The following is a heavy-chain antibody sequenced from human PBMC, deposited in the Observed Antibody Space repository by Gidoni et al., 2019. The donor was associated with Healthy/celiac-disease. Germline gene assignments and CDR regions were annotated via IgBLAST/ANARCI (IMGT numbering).Heavy chain of an antibody. J-gene: IGHJ4*02. CDR1: GYTFTSYG. CDR3: ARDRSLGSSGWSGRLFGY. Sequence: QIPLVQSGSDVKKPGASVKVSCKTSGYTFTSYGSRWVRQAPGQGLEWMGWTSAYNGNTNYAQTLQGRVTRTTDTSTSTAYMELRSRRSDDTAGYYCARDRSLGSSGWSGRLFGYLGQGTLVTVSS. V-gene: IGHV1-18*04. D-gene: IGHD6-19*01. CDR2: TSAYNGNT.